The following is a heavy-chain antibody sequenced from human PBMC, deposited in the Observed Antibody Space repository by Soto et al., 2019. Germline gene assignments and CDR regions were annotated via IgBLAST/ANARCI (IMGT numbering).Heavy chain of an antibody. CDR3: ARVLTGYYLYFDY. CDR2: IYYSGST. V-gene: IGHV4-59*12. Sequence: SETLSLTCTVSGGSISSYDWSWIRQHPGKGLEWIGYIYYSGSTYYNPSLKSRVTISVDTSKNQFSLKLSSVTAADTAVYYCARVLTGYYLYFDYWGQGTLVTVSS. J-gene: IGHJ4*02. CDR1: GGSISSYD. D-gene: IGHD3-9*01.